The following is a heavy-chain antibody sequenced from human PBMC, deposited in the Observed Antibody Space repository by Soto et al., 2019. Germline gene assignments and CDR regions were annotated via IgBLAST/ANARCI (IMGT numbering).Heavy chain of an antibody. CDR2: ISSTGGYF. Sequence: GGSLRLSCSASGFSFDSFNMNWVRQSPGKGLEWFASISSTGGYFYTADSVKGRFTISRDNGKRSVYLQMNRLTADDTAVYYCTRDTLYSNSIDYYYCYYMDVWGKGTTVTVSS. CDR1: GFSFDSFN. J-gene: IGHJ6*03. V-gene: IGHV3-21*04. D-gene: IGHD4-4*01. CDR3: TRDTLYSNSIDYYYCYYMDV.